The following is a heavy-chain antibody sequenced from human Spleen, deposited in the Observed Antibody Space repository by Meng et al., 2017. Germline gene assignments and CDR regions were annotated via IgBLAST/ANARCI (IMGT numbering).Heavy chain of an antibody. V-gene: IGHV3-66*02. D-gene: IGHD5-24*01. CDR2: INSDDNT. CDR3: ARSNYQVLDS. CDR1: GFTVSSNY. Sequence: GGSLRLSCAASGFTVSSNYMGWVRQVPGKGLAWVSTINSDDNTYYADSVKGRFTIYKANSKNTLYHQINSLSAEDTAVYYCARSNYQVLDSWGQGTLVTVSS. J-gene: IGHJ4*02.